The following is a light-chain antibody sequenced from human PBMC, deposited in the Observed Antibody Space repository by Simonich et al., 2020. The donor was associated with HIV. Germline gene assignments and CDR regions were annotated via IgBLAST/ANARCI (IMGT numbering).Light chain of an antibody. CDR1: QSVLSSSNNKNY. V-gene: IGKV4-1*01. Sequence: DIVMTQSPDSLTVSLVERATINCKSSQSVLSSSNNKNYLTWYQQKPGQPPKLLIYWASTRESGVPDRFSGSGSGTDFTLTITSLQAEDVAVYFCQQYYSTPLTFGGGTKVEIK. CDR3: QQYYSTPLT. J-gene: IGKJ4*01. CDR2: WAS.